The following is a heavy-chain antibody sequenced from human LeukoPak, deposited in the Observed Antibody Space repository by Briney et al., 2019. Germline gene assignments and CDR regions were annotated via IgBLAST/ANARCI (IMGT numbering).Heavy chain of an antibody. Sequence: GGSLRLSCAASGFTFSSYWMSWVRQAPGKGLEWLANIKQDGSEKYYVDSVKGRFTISRDNAKNSLYLQMNSLRAEDTAVYYCASQVATLSFDYWGQGTLVTVSS. V-gene: IGHV3-7*01. CDR2: IKQDGSEK. CDR3: ASQVATLSFDY. D-gene: IGHD5-12*01. CDR1: GFTFSSYW. J-gene: IGHJ4*02.